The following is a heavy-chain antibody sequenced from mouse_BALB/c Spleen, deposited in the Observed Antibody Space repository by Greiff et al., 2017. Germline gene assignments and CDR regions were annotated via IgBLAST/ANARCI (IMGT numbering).Heavy chain of an antibody. CDR3: ARQATMITTDGFAY. CDR1: GFTFSSYG. D-gene: IGHD2-4*01. Sequence: EVKLVESGGDLVKPGGSLKLSCAASGFTFSSYGMSWVRQTPDKRLEWVATISSGGSYTYYPDSVKGRFTISRDNAKNTLYLQMSSLKSEDTAMYYCARQATMITTDGFAYWGQGTLVTVSA. CDR2: ISSGGSYT. J-gene: IGHJ3*01. V-gene: IGHV5-6*02.